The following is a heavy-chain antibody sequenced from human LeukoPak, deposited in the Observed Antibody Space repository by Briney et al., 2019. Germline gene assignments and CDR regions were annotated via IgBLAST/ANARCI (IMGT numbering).Heavy chain of an antibody. CDR3: AKVHARRYCSGGSCYFDC. CDR1: GFTFSSYG. CDR2: ISYDGSNK. D-gene: IGHD2-15*01. Sequence: GGSLRLSCAASGFTFSSYGMHWVRQAPGKGLEWVAVISYDGSNKYCADSVKGRFTISRDNSKNTLYLQMNSLRAEDTAVYYCAKVHARRYCSGGSCYFDCWGQGTLVTVSS. J-gene: IGHJ4*02. V-gene: IGHV3-30*18.